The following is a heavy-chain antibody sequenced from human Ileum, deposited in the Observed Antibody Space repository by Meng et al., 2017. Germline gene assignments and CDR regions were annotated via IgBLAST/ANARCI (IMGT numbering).Heavy chain of an antibody. Sequence: LQLQESGSGLVTSSQTPSLTCTVSGGSISSSAYSWTWIRQPPGKGLEWIGYIYQVGSTNYNPSLKSRVTIFVDTSKNQFSLKLTSVTAADTAVYYCASSTSGPELNYWGQGTLVTVSS. J-gene: IGHJ4*02. CDR1: GGSISSSAYS. D-gene: IGHD2/OR15-2a*01. CDR2: IYQVGST. CDR3: ASSTSGPELNY. V-gene: IGHV4-30-2*01.